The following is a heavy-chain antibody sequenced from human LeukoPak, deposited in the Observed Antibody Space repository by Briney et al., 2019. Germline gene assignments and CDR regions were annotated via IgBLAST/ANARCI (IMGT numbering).Heavy chain of an antibody. D-gene: IGHD3-3*01. CDR3: ARDYHFLGKGVAAKQRTDF. J-gene: IGHJ4*01. CDR1: GYTLTDYY. Sequence: ASVRVSCKASGYTLTDYYIHWVRQAPGQGLEWMGWINPKNGDTNYAQRFQGGLTMTVDTTISTAYMELSRLRSDDTAVYYCARDYHFLGKGVAAKQRTDFWGHGTLVTVSS. V-gene: IGHV1-2*02. CDR2: INPKNGDT.